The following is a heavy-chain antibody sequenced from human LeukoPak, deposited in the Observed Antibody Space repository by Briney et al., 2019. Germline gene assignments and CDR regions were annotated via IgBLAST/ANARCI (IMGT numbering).Heavy chain of an antibody. CDR3: ARYNWNTWFDP. V-gene: IGHV4-61*01. Sequence: SETLSLTCTVSGDSVSNDRYYWTWIRQSPGKGLEWIAYIRYSGHTTYNPSLDTRATISLDASKNQLSLRLYSVTAADTAMYYCARYNWNTWFDPWGQGALVTVSS. CDR2: IRYSGHT. D-gene: IGHD1-1*01. J-gene: IGHJ5*02. CDR1: GDSVSNDRYY.